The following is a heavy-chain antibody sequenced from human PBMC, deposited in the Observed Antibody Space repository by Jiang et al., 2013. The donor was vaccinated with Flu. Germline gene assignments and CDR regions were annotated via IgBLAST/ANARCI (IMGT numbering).Heavy chain of an antibody. Sequence: QSGSELKKPGASVKISCKASGYTLTTYAVNWVRQAPGQGLEWMGWINTNTGNPTYAQGFTGRFVFSLDTSVSTAYLQISSLKAEDTAVYYCARFKQDIVVVPAAYNWFDPWGQGTLVTVSS. D-gene: IGHD2-2*01. CDR1: GYTLTTYA. CDR3: ARFKQDIVVVPAAYNWFDP. CDR2: INTNTGNP. V-gene: IGHV7-4-1*02. J-gene: IGHJ5*02.